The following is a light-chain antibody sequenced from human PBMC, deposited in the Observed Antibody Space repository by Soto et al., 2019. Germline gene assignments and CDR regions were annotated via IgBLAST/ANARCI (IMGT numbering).Light chain of an antibody. Sequence: IVLTQSPGTLSLSPGERATLSCRASQSVSSSYLAWYQQKPGQAPRPLIYGTSSRATAIPDRFSGSGSGTNFTLTISSLRPEDFPVFYCPKNGTPSLRFGQGTK. CDR1: QSVSSSY. CDR3: PKNGTPSLR. CDR2: GTS. V-gene: IGKV3-20*01. J-gene: IGKJ1*01.